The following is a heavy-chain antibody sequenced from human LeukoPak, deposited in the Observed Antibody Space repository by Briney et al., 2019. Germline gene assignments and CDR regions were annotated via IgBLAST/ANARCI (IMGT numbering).Heavy chain of an antibody. J-gene: IGHJ5*02. D-gene: IGHD6-6*01. CDR1: GGTFSSYA. CDR2: IIPIFGTA. Sequence: SVKVSCKASGGTFSSYAISWVRQAPGQGLEWMEGIIPIFGTANYAQKFQGRVTITADESTSTAYMELSSLRSEDTAVYYCARYSSSSSWFDPWGQGTLVTVSS. V-gene: IGHV1-69*13. CDR3: ARYSSSSSWFDP.